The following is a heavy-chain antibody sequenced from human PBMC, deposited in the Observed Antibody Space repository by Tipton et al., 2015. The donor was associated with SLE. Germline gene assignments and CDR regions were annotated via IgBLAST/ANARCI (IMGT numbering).Heavy chain of an antibody. J-gene: IGHJ3*02. CDR2: IYTSGST. CDR1: GYSISSGYY. Sequence: TLSLTCAVSGYSISSGYYWGWIRQPAGKGLEWIGRIYTSGSTNYNPSLKSRVTISVDTSKNQFSLKLSSVTAADTAVYYCARDPRGDGWRPSAFDIWGQGTMVTVSS. CDR3: ARDPRGDGWRPSAFDI. V-gene: IGHV4-61*02. D-gene: IGHD2-21*01.